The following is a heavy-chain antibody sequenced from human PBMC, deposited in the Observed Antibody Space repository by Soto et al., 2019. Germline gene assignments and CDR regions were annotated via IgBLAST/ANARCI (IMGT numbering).Heavy chain of an antibody. CDR1: GGSISNYY. D-gene: IGHD2-2*01. CDR2: IYYSGST. Sequence: QVQLQESGPRLVKPSETLSLTCIVSGGSISNYYWSWIRQPPGKGLEWIGYIYYSGSTNYNPSLQIRVTIAVDTSKNQFSLKLSSVTAADTAVYYRARAVLPATAPFDYWGQGTLVTVSS. V-gene: IGHV4-59*01. J-gene: IGHJ4*02. CDR3: ARAVLPATAPFDY.